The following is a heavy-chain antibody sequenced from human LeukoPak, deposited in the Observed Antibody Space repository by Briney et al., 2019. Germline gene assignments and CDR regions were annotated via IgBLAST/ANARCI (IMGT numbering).Heavy chain of an antibody. J-gene: IGHJ3*02. V-gene: IGHV4-59*12. CDR2: IFYSGST. D-gene: IGHD3-10*01. CDR1: GFTFNTYT. CDR3: AKSNGYGLVDI. Sequence: GSLRLSCAASGFTFNTYTMSWVRQPPGKGLEWIGNIFYSGSTYYSPSLKSRVTISLDTSRNQFSLKLNSVTAADTAVYYCAKSNGYGLVDIWGQGTMVTVSS.